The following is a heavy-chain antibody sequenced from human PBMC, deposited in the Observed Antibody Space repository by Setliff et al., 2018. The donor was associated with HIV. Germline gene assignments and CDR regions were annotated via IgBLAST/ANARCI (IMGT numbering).Heavy chain of an antibody. CDR3: ARGRQIGVEGAGGFDI. Sequence: SETLSLTCAVYGGSFSGYNWSWIRQTPRKGLEWIGEINHSGSTNHNPSLKSRATISVDTSKNQFSLKLSSVTAADTAVYYCARGRQIGVEGAGGFDIWGQGTVVT. D-gene: IGHD1-26*01. J-gene: IGHJ3*02. CDR1: GGSFSGYN. CDR2: INHSGST. V-gene: IGHV4-34*04.